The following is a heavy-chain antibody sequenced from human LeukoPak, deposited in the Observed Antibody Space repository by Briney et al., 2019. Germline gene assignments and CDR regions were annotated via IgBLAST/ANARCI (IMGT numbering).Heavy chain of an antibody. Sequence: PSETLSLTCAVYGGSFSGYYWSWIRQPPGKRLEWIGEINHSGSTNYNPSLKSRVTISVDTSKNQFSLKLSSVTAADTAVYYCARRDYGRAFDYWGQGTLVTVSS. CDR2: INHSGST. CDR3: ARRDYGRAFDY. D-gene: IGHD4-17*01. CDR1: GGSFSGYY. J-gene: IGHJ4*02. V-gene: IGHV4-34*01.